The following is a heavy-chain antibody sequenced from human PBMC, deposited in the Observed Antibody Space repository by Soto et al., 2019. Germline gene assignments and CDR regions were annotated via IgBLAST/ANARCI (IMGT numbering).Heavy chain of an antibody. CDR1: GYSFTSYW. V-gene: IGHV5-51*01. Sequence: GESLKISCKGSGYSFTSYWIGWVRQMPGKGLEWMGIIYPGDSDTRYSPSFQGQVTISADKSISTAYLQWSSLKASDTAMYYCARRGIAAAGRWGYYYYGMDVWGQGTTVTVSS. CDR2: IYPGDSDT. D-gene: IGHD6-13*01. J-gene: IGHJ6*02. CDR3: ARRGIAAAGRWGYYYYGMDV.